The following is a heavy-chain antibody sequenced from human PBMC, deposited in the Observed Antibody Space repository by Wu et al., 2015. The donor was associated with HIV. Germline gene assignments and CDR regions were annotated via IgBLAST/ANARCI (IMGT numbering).Heavy chain of an antibody. Sequence: QVQLVQSGAEVKKPGSSVKVSCKASGGTFSSYAISWVRQAPGQGLEWMGGIIPIFGTANYAQKFQGRVTITADESTSTAHMELNSLRSEDTAVYYCARTDGLVDGGNSGYDYWGQGTLVTVSS. CDR2: IIPIFGTA. V-gene: IGHV1-69*12. D-gene: IGHD4-23*01. J-gene: IGHJ4*02. CDR1: GGTFSSYA. CDR3: ARTDGLVDGGNSGYDY.